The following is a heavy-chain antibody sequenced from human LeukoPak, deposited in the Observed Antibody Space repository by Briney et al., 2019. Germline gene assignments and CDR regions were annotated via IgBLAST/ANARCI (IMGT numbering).Heavy chain of an antibody. Sequence: ASVKVSCKASGYTFTKYHIYWVRQAPGQGLEWMGMITPSDGSTNYAQKFQGRITMTRDMSTSTVYMELSSLRSEDTAVYYCARVGGWYQYYFDYWGQGTLVTVSS. CDR1: GYTFTKYH. J-gene: IGHJ4*02. V-gene: IGHV1-46*01. CDR2: ITPSDGST. CDR3: ARVGGWYQYYFDY. D-gene: IGHD6-19*01.